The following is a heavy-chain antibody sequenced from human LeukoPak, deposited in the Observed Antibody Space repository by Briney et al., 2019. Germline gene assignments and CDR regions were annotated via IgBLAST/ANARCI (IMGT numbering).Heavy chain of an antibody. CDR1: GGSISSHY. J-gene: IGHJ5*02. V-gene: IGHV4-59*11. CDR2: IYYSGST. D-gene: IGHD4-17*01. CDR3: ARGGTTVTPGLLWFDP. Sequence: SETLSLTCSVSGGSISSHYWSWIRQHPGKGLECIGYIYYSGSTKYNPSLKSRVTISVDTSKNQFSLKLSSVTAADTAVYYCARGGTTVTPGLLWFDPWGQGTLVTVSS.